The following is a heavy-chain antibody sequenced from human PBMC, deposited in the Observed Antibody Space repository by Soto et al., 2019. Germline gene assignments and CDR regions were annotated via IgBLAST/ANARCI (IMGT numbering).Heavy chain of an antibody. D-gene: IGHD2-15*01. CDR3: ARFTGCSGGSCYSYCDD. Sequence: QVQLVESGGGVVQPGRSLRLSCAASGFTFSSYAMHWVRQAPGKGLEWVAVISYDGSNKYYADSVKGRFTISRDNSKNTLYLQMNSQRAEDTAVYYCARFTGCSGGSCYSYCDDWGPGAPGTVS. CDR1: GFTFSSYA. J-gene: IGHJ4*02. CDR2: ISYDGSNK. V-gene: IGHV3-30-3*01.